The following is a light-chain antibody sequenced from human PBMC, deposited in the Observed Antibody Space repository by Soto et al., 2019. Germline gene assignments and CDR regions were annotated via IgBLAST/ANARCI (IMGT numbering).Light chain of an antibody. CDR2: DVS. J-gene: IGLJ1*01. CDR1: TSDVGGYFY. CDR3: SSYTSSTTYV. Sequence: QSALAQPASVSGSPGQSITISCTGTTSDVGGYFYVSRYQQHPGKAPKLMIYDVSNRPSGVSDRFSGSKSGSAASLTISGLQAEDEADYYCSSYTSSTTYVFGTGTKLTVL. V-gene: IGLV2-14*01.